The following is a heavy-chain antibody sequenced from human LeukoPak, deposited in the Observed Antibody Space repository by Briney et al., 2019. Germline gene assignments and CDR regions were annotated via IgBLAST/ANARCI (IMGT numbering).Heavy chain of an antibody. CDR1: GFTFSQYW. D-gene: IGHD6-13*01. Sequence: PGGSLRLSCEASGFTFSQYWMSWVRQAPGKGLEWVANIRPDGSEGYYVDSVKGRFTISRDNAKNSLYLQMNSLRAEDTAVYYCARDRISSWYFSFDPWGQGTLVTVSS. CDR3: ARDRISSWYFSFDP. V-gene: IGHV3-7*01. J-gene: IGHJ5*02. CDR2: IRPDGSEG.